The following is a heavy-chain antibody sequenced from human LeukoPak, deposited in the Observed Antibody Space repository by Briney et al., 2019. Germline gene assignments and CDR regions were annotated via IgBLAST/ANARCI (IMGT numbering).Heavy chain of an antibody. CDR1: GYTFTSYG. CDR2: ISAYNGNT. D-gene: IGHD3-22*01. V-gene: IGHV1-18*01. Sequence: ASVKVSCKASGYTFTSYGISWVRQAPEQGLEWMGWISAYNGNTNYAQKLQGRVTMTTDTSTSTAYMELRSLRSDDTAVYYCARDESHYYYDSSGYIAFDIWGQGTMVTVSS. J-gene: IGHJ3*02. CDR3: ARDESHYYYDSSGYIAFDI.